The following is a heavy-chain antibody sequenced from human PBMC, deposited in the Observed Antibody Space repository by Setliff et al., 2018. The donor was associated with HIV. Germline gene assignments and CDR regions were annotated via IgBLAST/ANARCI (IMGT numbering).Heavy chain of an antibody. CDR2: IYASGST. CDR3: ARSTVGAGASFP. CDR1: GGSISSHC. J-gene: IGHJ5*02. D-gene: IGHD1-26*01. Sequence: SETLSLTCTVSGGSISSHCWSWIRQSPGKALEWIGYIYASGSTNYNPSLNSRVTISLDTSKNQFSLRLTSLTAADTAIYYCARSTVGAGASFPWGRGILVTVSS. V-gene: IGHV4-59*11.